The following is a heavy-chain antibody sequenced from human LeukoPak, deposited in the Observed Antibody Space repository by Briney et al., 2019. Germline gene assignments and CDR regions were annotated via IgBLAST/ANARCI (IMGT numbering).Heavy chain of an antibody. CDR3: AAWGYSYGSFYDY. V-gene: IGHV3-74*01. CDR1: GFTFSSYW. Sequence: GGSLRLSCAASGFTFSSYWMHWVRHAPGKGLVWVSRINSDGSSTSYADSVKGRFTTSRDNAKNTLYLQMNSLRAEDTAVYYCAAWGYSYGSFYDYWGQGTLVTVSS. CDR2: INSDGSST. J-gene: IGHJ4*02. D-gene: IGHD5-18*01.